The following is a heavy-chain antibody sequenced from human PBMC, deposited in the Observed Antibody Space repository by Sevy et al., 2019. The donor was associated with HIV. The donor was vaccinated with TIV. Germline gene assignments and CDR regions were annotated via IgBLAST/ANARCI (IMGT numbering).Heavy chain of an antibody. CDR1: GGSISSGSYY. D-gene: IGHD2-15*01. V-gene: IGHV4-61*02. CDR3: ARGYCSGGSCYSFFSWFDP. Sequence: SETLSLTCTVSGGSISSGSYYWSWIRQPAGKGLEWIGRIYTSGSTNYNPSLKSRVTISVDTSKNQFSLKLSPVTAADTAVYYGARGYCSGGSCYSFFSWFDPWGQGTLVTVSS. J-gene: IGHJ5*02. CDR2: IYTSGST.